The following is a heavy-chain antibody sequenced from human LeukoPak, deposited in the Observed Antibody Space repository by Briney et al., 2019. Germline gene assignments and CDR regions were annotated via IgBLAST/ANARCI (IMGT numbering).Heavy chain of an antibody. CDR3: ARRGSYYYESSGYDAEYFDL. V-gene: IGHV3-74*01. D-gene: IGHD3-22*01. J-gene: IGHJ2*01. Sequence: GGSLRLSCAASGFTFSNYWMHWVRQAPGKGLVWVSRVNTDGSSTTYADPVKGRFTISRDKAKNTLYLQMNSLGAEDTAVYYCARRGSYYYESSGYDAEYFDLWGRGTLVTVSS. CDR1: GFTFSNYW. CDR2: VNTDGSST.